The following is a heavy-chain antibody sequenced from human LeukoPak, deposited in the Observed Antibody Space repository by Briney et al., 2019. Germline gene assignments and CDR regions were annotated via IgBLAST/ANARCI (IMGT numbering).Heavy chain of an antibody. CDR3: ARGHDYDSSVAY. Sequence: GGSLRLSCAASGFAVSSNYMSWVRQAPGKGLEWVSVIYSGGSTYYADSVKGRFTISRDNSKNTVDLQMNSLRAEDTAVYYCARGHDYDSSVAYWGQGTLVTVSS. J-gene: IGHJ4*02. V-gene: IGHV3-66*01. CDR1: GFAVSSNY. D-gene: IGHD3-22*01. CDR2: IYSGGST.